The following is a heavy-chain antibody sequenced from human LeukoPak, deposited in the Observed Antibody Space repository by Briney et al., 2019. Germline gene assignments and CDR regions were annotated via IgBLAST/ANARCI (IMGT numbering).Heavy chain of an antibody. D-gene: IGHD6-13*01. CDR2: INHSGST. J-gene: IGHJ6*03. CDR3: ARGSAAAGTSYYYMDV. CDR1: GGSFSGYY. V-gene: IGHV4-34*01. Sequence: SETLSLTCAVYGGSFSGYYWNWSRQPPGKGLEWIGEINHSGSTNYNPSLKSRVTISVDTSKNQFSLKLSSVTAADTAVYYCARGSAAAGTSYYYMDVWGKGTTVTVSS.